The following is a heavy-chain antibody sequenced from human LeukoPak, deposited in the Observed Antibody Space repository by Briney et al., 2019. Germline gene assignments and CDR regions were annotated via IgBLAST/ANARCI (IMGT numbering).Heavy chain of an antibody. CDR1: GYTFTGYY. CDR2: INPNSGGT. CDR3: ARGDDAYYYDSSGYP. V-gene: IGHV1-2*02. Sequence: ASVKVSCKASGYTFTGYYMHWVRQAPGQGLEWVGWINPNSGGTNYAQKFQGRVTMTRDTSISTAYMELSRLRSDDTAVYYRARGDDAYYYDSSGYPWGQGTLVTVSS. D-gene: IGHD3-22*01. J-gene: IGHJ5*02.